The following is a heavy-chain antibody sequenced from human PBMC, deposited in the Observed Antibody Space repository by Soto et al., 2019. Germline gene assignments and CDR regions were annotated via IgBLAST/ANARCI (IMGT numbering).Heavy chain of an antibody. D-gene: IGHD5-12*01. CDR2: INPSGGST. CDR1: GYTFTSYY. CDR3: ARDWVMATSRGDI. J-gene: IGHJ3*02. V-gene: IGHV1-46*01. Sequence: ASVKVSCKASGYTFTSYYMHWVRQAPGQGLEWMGIINPSGGSTSYAQKSQGRVTMTRDTSTSTVYMELSSLRSEDSAVYYCARDWVMATSRGDIWGQGTMVTVSS.